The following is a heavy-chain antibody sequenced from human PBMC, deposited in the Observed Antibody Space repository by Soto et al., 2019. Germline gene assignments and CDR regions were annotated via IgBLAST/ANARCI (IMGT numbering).Heavy chain of an antibody. CDR2: IGTAGDT. D-gene: IGHD5-18*01. Sequence: GGSLRLSCAASGFTFSSYGMHWVRQATGKGLEWVSAIGTAGDTYYPGSVKGRFTISRENAKNSLYLQMNSLRAGDTAVYYCARGLYEDTAMVDLDYWGQGALVTVSS. J-gene: IGHJ4*02. CDR1: GFTFSSYG. V-gene: IGHV3-13*01. CDR3: ARGLYEDTAMVDLDY.